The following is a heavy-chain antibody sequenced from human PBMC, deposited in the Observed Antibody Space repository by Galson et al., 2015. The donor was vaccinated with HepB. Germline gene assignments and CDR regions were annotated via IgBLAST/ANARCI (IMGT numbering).Heavy chain of an antibody. CDR3: ARGYYYDSSGSSYSH. J-gene: IGHJ1*01. Sequence: SLRLSCAASGFTFSSYAMHWVRQAPGKGLEWVAVISYDGSNKYYADSVKGRFTISRDNSKNTLYLQMNSLRAEDTAVYYCARGYYYDSSGSSYSHWGQGTLVTVSS. D-gene: IGHD3-22*01. CDR1: GFTFSSYA. CDR2: ISYDGSNK. V-gene: IGHV3-30-3*01.